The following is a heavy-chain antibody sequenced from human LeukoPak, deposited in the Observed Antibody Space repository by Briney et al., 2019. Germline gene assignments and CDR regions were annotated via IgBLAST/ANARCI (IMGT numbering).Heavy chain of an antibody. Sequence: GASVKVSCKASGYTFTGYYMHWVRQAPGQGLEWMGWINPNSGGTNYAQKFQGRVTMIRDTSISTAYMELSRLRSDDTAVYYCATSLGFYCSSTSCKDYWGQGTLVTVSS. CDR2: INPNSGGT. V-gene: IGHV1-2*02. CDR1: GYTFTGYY. CDR3: ATSLGFYCSSTSCKDY. J-gene: IGHJ4*02. D-gene: IGHD2-2*01.